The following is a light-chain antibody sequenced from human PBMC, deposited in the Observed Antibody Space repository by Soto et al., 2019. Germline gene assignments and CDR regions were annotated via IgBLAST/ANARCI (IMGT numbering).Light chain of an antibody. Sequence: QTVVTQEPSFSVSPGGTVTLXXGLSSGSVSTSXYPSWYQQTPGQAPRTLIYSTNTRSSGVPDRFSGSILGNKAALTITGAQADDESDYYCVLYMGSGIWVFGGGTKLTVL. CDR1: SGSVSTSXY. CDR2: STN. V-gene: IGLV8-61*01. J-gene: IGLJ3*02. CDR3: VLYMGSGIWV.